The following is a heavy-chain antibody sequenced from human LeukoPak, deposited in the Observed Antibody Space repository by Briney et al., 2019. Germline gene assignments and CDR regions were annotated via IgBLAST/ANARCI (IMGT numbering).Heavy chain of an antibody. Sequence: GGSLRLSCAASGFTVSSKYMSWVRQAPGKGLEWVSVIYSGGSTYFADSVQGRFTISRDNYKNTLYLQMNSLRAEDPAVYYCARAYDYSNYGGYWGQGTLVTVSS. CDR2: IYSGGST. D-gene: IGHD4-4*01. CDR3: ARAYDYSNYGGY. CDR1: GFTVSSKY. J-gene: IGHJ4*02. V-gene: IGHV3-66*01.